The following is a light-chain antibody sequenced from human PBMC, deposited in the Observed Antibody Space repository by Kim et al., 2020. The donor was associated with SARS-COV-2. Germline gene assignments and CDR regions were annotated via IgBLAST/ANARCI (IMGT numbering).Light chain of an antibody. V-gene: IGLV3-9*01. J-gene: IGLJ3*02. CDR3: QVWDSGTWV. CDR1: NIQTIN. CDR2: RDR. Sequence: VGMGQTARLTCGGNNIQTINVHGYRQKPGQAPVLVMYRDRKRPSGIPERFSGSNAGNTATLTSTRAQAGDEADYYCQVWDSGTWVFGGGTQLTVL.